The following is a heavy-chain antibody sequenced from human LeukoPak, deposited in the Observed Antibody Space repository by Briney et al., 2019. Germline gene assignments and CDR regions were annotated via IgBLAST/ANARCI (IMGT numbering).Heavy chain of an antibody. J-gene: IGHJ5*02. V-gene: IGHV1-18*01. CDR1: GYTFTSYG. CDR3: ARDAKNVLLWFGELYRNWFDP. D-gene: IGHD3-10*01. CDR2: ISAYNGNT. Sequence: ASVKVSCKASGYTFTSYGISWVRQAPGQGLEWMGWISAYNGNTNYAQKLQGRVTMTTDTSTSTAYMELRSLRSDDTAVYYCARDAKNVLLWFGELYRNWFDPWGQGTLVTVSS.